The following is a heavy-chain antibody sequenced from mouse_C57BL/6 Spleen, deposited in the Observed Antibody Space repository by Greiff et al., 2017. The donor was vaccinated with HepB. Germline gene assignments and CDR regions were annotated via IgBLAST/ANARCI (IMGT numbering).Heavy chain of an antibody. D-gene: IGHD3-2*02. Sequence: QVQLQQPGAELVRPGSSVKLSCKASGYTFTSYWMHWVKQRPIQGLEWIGNIDPSDSETHYNQKFKDKATLTVDKSSSTAYMQLSSLTSEDSAVYYCARAEEQLRLYYFDYWGQGTTLTVSS. CDR1: GYTFTSYW. V-gene: IGHV1-52*01. CDR3: ARAEEQLRLYYFDY. J-gene: IGHJ2*01. CDR2: IDPSDSET.